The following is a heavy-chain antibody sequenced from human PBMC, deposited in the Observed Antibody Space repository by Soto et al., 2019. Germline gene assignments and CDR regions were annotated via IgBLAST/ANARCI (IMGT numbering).Heavy chain of an antibody. CDR1: GYTFTSYG. CDR2: INAYNGNT. J-gene: IGHJ4*02. D-gene: IGHD5-18*01. V-gene: IGHV1-18*01. Sequence: QVQLVQSGAEVKKPGASVKVSCKASGYTFTSYGISWVRQAPGQGLEWMGWINAYNGNTKYAQKLQGRVTMTTDTSTSTAYMVLRSMRADDAAVYYCARDVGYGLIDYWGQGTLVTVSS. CDR3: ARDVGYGLIDY.